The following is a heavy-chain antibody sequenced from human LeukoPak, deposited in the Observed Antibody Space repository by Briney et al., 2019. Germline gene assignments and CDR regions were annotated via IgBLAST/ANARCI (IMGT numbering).Heavy chain of an antibody. CDR2: IYYSGST. V-gene: IGHV4-39*07. Sequence: SETLSLTCTVSGGSISSSSYYWGWIRQPPGKGLEWIGSIYYSGSTYYNPSLKSRVTISVDTSKNQFSLKLSSVTAADTAVYYCARDKTTDYVVDYWGQGTLVTVSS. CDR3: ARDKTTDYVVDY. J-gene: IGHJ4*02. D-gene: IGHD4-17*01. CDR1: GGSISSSSYY.